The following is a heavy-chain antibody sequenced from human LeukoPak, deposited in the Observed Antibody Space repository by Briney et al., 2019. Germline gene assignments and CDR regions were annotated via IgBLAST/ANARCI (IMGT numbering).Heavy chain of an antibody. CDR2: ISYDGSNK. J-gene: IGHJ4*02. CDR3: AKEAQHYYYDSSGYCSYFDY. D-gene: IGHD3-22*01. V-gene: IGHV3-30-3*01. CDR1: GFTFSSYA. Sequence: GGSLRLSCAASGFTFSSYAMHWVRQAPGKGLEWVAVISYDGSNKYYADSVKGRFTISRDNSKNTLYLQMNSLRAEDTAVYYCAKEAQHYYYDSSGYCSYFDYWGQGTLVTVSS.